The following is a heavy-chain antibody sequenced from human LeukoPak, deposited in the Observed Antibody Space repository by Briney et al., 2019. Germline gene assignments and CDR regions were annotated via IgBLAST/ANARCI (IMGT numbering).Heavy chain of an antibody. J-gene: IGHJ4*02. V-gene: IGHV4-34*01. CDR3: ARGWNRSGWYVY. CDR1: GGSFSGYY. Sequence: SETLSLTCAVYGGSFSGYYWSWIRQPPGKGLEWIGEINHSGSTNYNPSLKSRVTISVDTSKNQFSLKLSSVTAADTAVYYCARGWNRSGWYVYWGQGTLVTVPS. CDR2: INHSGST. D-gene: IGHD6-19*01.